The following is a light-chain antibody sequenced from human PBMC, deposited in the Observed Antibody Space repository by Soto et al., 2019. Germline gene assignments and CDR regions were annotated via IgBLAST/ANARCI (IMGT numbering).Light chain of an antibody. CDR2: GAS. CDR3: QQYGSTPYT. CDR1: QSVSSN. J-gene: IGKJ5*01. V-gene: IGKV3-20*01. Sequence: EIVMTQSPATLSVSPGERATLSCRASQSVSSNLAWYQQKPGQAPRLLIYGASSRATGIPDRFSGSASGTDFTLTISRLEPEDFAVYYCQQYGSTPYTFGQGTRLEIK.